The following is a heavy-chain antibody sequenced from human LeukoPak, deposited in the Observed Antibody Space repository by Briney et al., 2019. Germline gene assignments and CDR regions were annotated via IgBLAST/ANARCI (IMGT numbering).Heavy chain of an antibody. V-gene: IGHV3-66*01. Sequence: PGGSLRLSCAASGFXFSSYGMHWVRQAPGKGLEWVSVIYGGGTTYYADSVKGKFTISRDNSKNTLYLQMNSLRVEDTAVYYCARDRVETAMGPQFRTYYYYGMDVWGQGITVTVSS. CDR2: IYGGGTT. CDR1: GFXFSSYG. J-gene: IGHJ6*02. D-gene: IGHD5-18*01. CDR3: ARDRVETAMGPQFRTYYYYGMDV.